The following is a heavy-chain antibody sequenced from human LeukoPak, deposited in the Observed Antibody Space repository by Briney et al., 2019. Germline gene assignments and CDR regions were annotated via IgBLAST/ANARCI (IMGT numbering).Heavy chain of an antibody. CDR1: GYTFTSYD. CDR2: ISAYNGNT. J-gene: IGHJ4*02. Sequence: ASVKVSCKASGYTFTSYDISWVRQAPGQGLEWMGWISAYNGNTNYAQKLQGRVTMTTDTSTSTAYMELRSLRSDDTAVYYCARSLGATVREYYFDYWGQGTLVTVSS. D-gene: IGHD1-26*01. CDR3: ARSLGATVREYYFDY. V-gene: IGHV1-18*01.